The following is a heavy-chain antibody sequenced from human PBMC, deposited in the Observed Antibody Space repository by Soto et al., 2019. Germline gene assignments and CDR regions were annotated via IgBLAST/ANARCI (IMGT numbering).Heavy chain of an antibody. D-gene: IGHD5-18*01. CDR3: ARSGYSHGVYLRFDFRGGYGMDV. Sequence: ASVKVSCKASGYTFTSYDINWVRQATGQGLEWMGWMNPNSGNTGYAQKFQGRVTMTRNTSISTAYMELSSLRSEGTAVYYCARSGYSHGVYLRFDFRGGYGMDVWGQGTTVTVSS. CDR1: GYTFTSYD. CDR2: MNPNSGNT. V-gene: IGHV1-8*01. J-gene: IGHJ6*02.